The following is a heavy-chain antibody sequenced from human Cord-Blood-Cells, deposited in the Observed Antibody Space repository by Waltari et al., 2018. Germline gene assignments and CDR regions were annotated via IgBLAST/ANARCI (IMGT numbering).Heavy chain of an antibody. D-gene: IGHD3-10*01. CDR1: GFTFSSYA. J-gene: IGHJ4*02. CDR3: AEGRFGGQYFDY. Sequence: EVQLLESGGGLVQPGGSLRLSCAASGFTFSSYAMSWVRQAPGEGLEWVSAIRGRGGSTYYAGSVKGRFTISRDNSKNTLYLQMNSLRAEDTAVYYCAEGRFGGQYFDYWGQGTLVTVSS. CDR2: IRGRGGST. V-gene: IGHV3-23*01.